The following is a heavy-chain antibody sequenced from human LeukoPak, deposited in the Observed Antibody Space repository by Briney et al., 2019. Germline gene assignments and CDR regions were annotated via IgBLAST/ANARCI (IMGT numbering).Heavy chain of an antibody. Sequence: PGGSLRLSCAVSGFTFDDYAMHWVRQAPGKGLEWVSLISGDGGTTYYADSVKGRFTISRDNSKSSLYLQMNSLRTEDTALYYCAKGSCSGGSCYLPFDYWGQGTLVTVSS. D-gene: IGHD2-15*01. CDR3: AKGSCSGGSCYLPFDY. J-gene: IGHJ4*02. CDR1: GFTFDDYA. CDR2: ISGDGGTT. V-gene: IGHV3-43*02.